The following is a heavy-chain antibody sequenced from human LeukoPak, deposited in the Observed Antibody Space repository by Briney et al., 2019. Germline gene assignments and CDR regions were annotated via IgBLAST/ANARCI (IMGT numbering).Heavy chain of an antibody. D-gene: IGHD4-11*01. Sequence: ASVKVSCKASGYTFTSYGISWVRQAPGQGLEWMGWISAYNGNTNYAQKLQGRVTITADESTSTAYMELSSLRSEDTAVYYCARDDYSNYGWFDYWGQGTLVTVSS. CDR1: GYTFTSYG. V-gene: IGHV1-18*01. CDR2: ISAYNGNT. CDR3: ARDDYSNYGWFDY. J-gene: IGHJ4*02.